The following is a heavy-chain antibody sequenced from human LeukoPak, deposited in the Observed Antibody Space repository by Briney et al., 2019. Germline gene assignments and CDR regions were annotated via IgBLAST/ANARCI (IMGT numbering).Heavy chain of an antibody. J-gene: IGHJ6*04. V-gene: IGHV3-23*01. D-gene: IGHD3-16*02. CDR3: ARVWGSYREWGAGYYYGMDV. CDR2: ISGSGGST. Sequence: PGGSLRLSCAASGFTFSSYAMSWVRQAPGKGLEWVSAISGSGGSTYYADSVKGRFTVSRDNSKNTLYLQMNSLRAEDTAVYYCARVWGSYREWGAGYYYGMDVWGKGTTVTVSS. CDR1: GFTFSSYA.